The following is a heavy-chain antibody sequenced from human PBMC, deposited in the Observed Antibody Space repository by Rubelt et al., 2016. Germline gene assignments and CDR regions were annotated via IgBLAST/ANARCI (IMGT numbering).Heavy chain of an antibody. Sequence: QLQLQESGPGLVKPSETLSLTCTVSGGSISSSSYYWGWIRQPPGKGLEWIGYIYYSGSTNYNPSPLFKSGVPISVDTSKNQFSLKLSSVTAADTAVYYCASNTYYYDSSSRYFDLWGRGTLVTVSS. CDR2: IYYSGST. V-gene: IGHV4-61*05. CDR1: GGSISSSSYY. CDR3: ASNTYYYDSSSRYFDL. D-gene: IGHD3-22*01. J-gene: IGHJ2*01.